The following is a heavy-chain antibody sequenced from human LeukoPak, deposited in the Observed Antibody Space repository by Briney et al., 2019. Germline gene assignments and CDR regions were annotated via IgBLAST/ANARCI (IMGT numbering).Heavy chain of an antibody. V-gene: IGHV3-74*01. CDR2: INTDGSST. D-gene: IGHD1-26*01. Sequence: GGSLRLSCAASGFTFSSYWMHWVRQAPGKGLVWVSRINTDGSSTTYADSVKGRFTISSDNAKNTLYLQMHSLRAEDTAVYYCASGVGLTLRDFWGQGILLTVSS. CDR3: ASGVGLTLRDF. CDR1: GFTFSSYW. J-gene: IGHJ4*02.